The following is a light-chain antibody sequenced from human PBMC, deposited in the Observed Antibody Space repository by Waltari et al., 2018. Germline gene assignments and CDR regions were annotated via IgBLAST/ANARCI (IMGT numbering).Light chain of an antibody. V-gene: IGLV2-23*02. CDR1: SSDIGGYDI. CDR3: CSYAGNYIWV. Sequence: QSALTQPASVSGSPGQSVTISCTGASSDIGGYDIVSWYQQHPGNAPKHIICDVGKRPSGVSDRFSGSESGDTASLTISGLQFEDEADYYCCSYAGNYIWVFGGGTRLTVL. J-gene: IGLJ3*02. CDR2: DVG.